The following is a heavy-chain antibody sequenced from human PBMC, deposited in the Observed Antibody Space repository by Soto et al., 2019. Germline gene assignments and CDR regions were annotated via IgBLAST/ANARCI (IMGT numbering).Heavy chain of an antibody. CDR1: GYSFTSYW. CDR2: IYPGDSDT. J-gene: IGHJ4*02. Sequence: GESLKISCKGSGYSFTSYWIGWVRQMPGKGLECMGIIYPGDSDTRYSPSFQGQVTISADKSISTAYLQWSSLKASDTAMYYCARGTYYDFWSGYYTQGDFDYWGQGTLVTVSS. V-gene: IGHV5-51*01. D-gene: IGHD3-3*01. CDR3: ARGTYYDFWSGYYTQGDFDY.